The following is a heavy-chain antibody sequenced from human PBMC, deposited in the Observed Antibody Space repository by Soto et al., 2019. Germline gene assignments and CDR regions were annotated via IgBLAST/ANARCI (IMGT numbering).Heavy chain of an antibody. J-gene: IGHJ4*02. Sequence: SETLSLTCAVSGYSISSSNWWGWIRQPPGKGLEWIGYIYYSGSTYYNPSLQTRVTISLDKSKSQFSLKLNSVTAADSAVYFCARLEGLATISYFFDFWGPGALVTVSS. CDR1: GYSISSSNW. CDR3: ARLEGLATISYFFDF. D-gene: IGHD3-9*01. V-gene: IGHV4-28*01. CDR2: IYYSGST.